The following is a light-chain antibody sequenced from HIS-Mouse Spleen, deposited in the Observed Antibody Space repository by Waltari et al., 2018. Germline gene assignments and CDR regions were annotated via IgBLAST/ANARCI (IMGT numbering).Light chain of an antibody. J-gene: IGLJ1*01. V-gene: IGLV3-21*02. CDR3: QVWDSSSDHYV. CDR2: DDS. CDR1: NIGSKS. Sequence: SYVLTQPPSVSVAPGQTARITCWGNNIGSKSVHWYQQKPGQAPVLVVYDDSARPSGIPERFSGSNSGNTATLTISRVEAGDEADYYCQVWDSSSDHYVFGTGTKVTVL.